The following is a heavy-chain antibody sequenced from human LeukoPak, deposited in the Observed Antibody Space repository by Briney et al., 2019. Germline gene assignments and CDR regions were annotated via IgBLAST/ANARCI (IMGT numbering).Heavy chain of an antibody. V-gene: IGHV1-18*01. D-gene: IGHD6-13*01. CDR3: ARAIAAAGRKVDAFDI. CDR1: GYTFTSYS. Sequence: ASVKVSCKASGYTFTSYSMNWVRQAPGQGLEWMGWISAYNGNTNYAQKLQGRVTMTTDTSTSTAYMELRSLRSDDTAVYYCARAIAAAGRKVDAFDIWGQGTMVTVSS. CDR2: ISAYNGNT. J-gene: IGHJ3*02.